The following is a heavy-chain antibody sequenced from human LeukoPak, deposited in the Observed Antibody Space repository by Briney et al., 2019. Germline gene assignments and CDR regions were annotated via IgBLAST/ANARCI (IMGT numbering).Heavy chain of an antibody. CDR2: ISAHNGNI. Sequence: ASVKVSCKASGYTFTSYGISWVRQAPGQGLEWMGWISAHNGNINYAQKLQGRVTMTKDASTNTAYMELRSLTSDDTAVYYCARDGYFDCWGQGTLVTVSS. CDR3: ARDGYFDC. CDR1: GYTFTSYG. J-gene: IGHJ4*02. V-gene: IGHV1-18*01.